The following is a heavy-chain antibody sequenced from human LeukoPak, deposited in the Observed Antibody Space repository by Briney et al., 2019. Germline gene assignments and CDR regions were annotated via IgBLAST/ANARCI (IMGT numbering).Heavy chain of an antibody. Sequence: GGSLRLSCAASGFTFDNAWMSWVRQAPGKGLEWVGLIRSKTDGGATDYAAPVEGRFTISRDDSKNTPYLQMNTLKTEDTALYYCTRDYGSSFYFWGQGTLVTVSS. J-gene: IGHJ4*02. D-gene: IGHD4-17*01. CDR3: TRDYGSSFYF. V-gene: IGHV3-15*01. CDR2: IRSKTDGGAT. CDR1: GFTFDNAW.